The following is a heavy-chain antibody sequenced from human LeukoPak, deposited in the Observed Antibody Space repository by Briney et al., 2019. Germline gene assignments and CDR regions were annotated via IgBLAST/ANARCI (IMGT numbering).Heavy chain of an antibody. CDR3: ASWVAAAGTNY. D-gene: IGHD6-13*01. J-gene: IGHJ4*02. CDR2: ISSSSSYI. V-gene: IGHV3-21*01. CDR1: GFTFSSYS. Sequence: GGSLRLSCAASGFTFSSYSMNWVRQAPGKGLEWVSSISSSSSYIYYADSVKGRFTISRDNAKNSLYLQMSSLRAEDTAVYYCASWVAAAGTNYWGQGTLVTVSS.